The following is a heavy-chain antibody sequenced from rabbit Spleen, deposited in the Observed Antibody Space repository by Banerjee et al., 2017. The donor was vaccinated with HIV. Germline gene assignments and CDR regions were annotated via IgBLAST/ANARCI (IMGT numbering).Heavy chain of an antibody. V-gene: IGHV1S40*01. Sequence: QSLEESGGDLVKPGASLTLTCTASGFSFSSSYDMCWVRQAPGKGLEWIGCIYTGNGKTYYASWAKGRFTISKSSSTTVTLQMTSLTAADTATYFCARDASSSGYYRDTRLDLWGQGTLVTVS. CDR1: GFSFSSSYD. CDR2: IYTGNGKT. D-gene: IGHD1-1*01. CDR3: ARDASSSGYYRDTRLDL. J-gene: IGHJ3*01.